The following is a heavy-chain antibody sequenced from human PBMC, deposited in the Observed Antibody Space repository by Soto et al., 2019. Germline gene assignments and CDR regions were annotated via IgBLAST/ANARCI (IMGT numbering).Heavy chain of an antibody. CDR1: GGTFNFYS. V-gene: IGHV1-69*02. J-gene: IGHJ4*02. CDR3: ATNYGSGSAHFDY. D-gene: IGHD3-10*01. CDR2: VIPMVGMS. Sequence: QVQLVQSGAEVKKPGSSVKVSCTASGGTFNFYSISWVRQAPGQGLEWVGRVIPMVGMSEYAQKFQGRVTITADKSTSTAYMNLRSPRSEDMAVYYCATNYGSGSAHFDYWGQGTLVTVSS.